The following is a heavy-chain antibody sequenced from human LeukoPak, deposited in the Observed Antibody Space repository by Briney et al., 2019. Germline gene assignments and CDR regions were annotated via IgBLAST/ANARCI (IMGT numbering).Heavy chain of an antibody. J-gene: IGHJ4*02. Sequence: PGGSLRLSCAASGFTFSSYSMNWVRQAPGKGLEWVSYISSSSSTIYYADSVKGRLTISRDNAKNSLYLQMNSLRAEDTAVYYCARDLNKDSSSPLDYWGQGTLVTVSS. CDR3: ARDLNKDSSSPLDY. V-gene: IGHV3-48*01. D-gene: IGHD5-18*01. CDR2: ISSSSSTI. CDR1: GFTFSSYS.